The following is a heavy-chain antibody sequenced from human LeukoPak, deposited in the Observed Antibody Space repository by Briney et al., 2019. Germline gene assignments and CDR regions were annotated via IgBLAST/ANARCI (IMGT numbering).Heavy chain of an antibody. CDR1: AFTFSRYW. D-gene: IGHD1-1*01. Sequence: GGSLRLSCAASAFTFSRYWMSWVRQAPGKGLEWVANIKQDGSERYYVDSVKGRFTISRDNAKNSLHLQMNRLRAEDTAVYYCTRGRRRDPTGSSYYYGMDVWGQGTTVAVSS. V-gene: IGHV3-7*03. CDR3: TRGRRRDPTGSSYYYGMDV. CDR2: IKQDGSER. J-gene: IGHJ6*02.